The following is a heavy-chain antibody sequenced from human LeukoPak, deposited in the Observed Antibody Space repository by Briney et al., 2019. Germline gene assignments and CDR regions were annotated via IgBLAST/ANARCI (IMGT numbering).Heavy chain of an antibody. Sequence: GGSLRLSCAASGFTFSGSAMHWVRQASGKGLEWVGRIRSKANSYATTYAASVKGRFTISRDDSKNTAYLQMNSLKTEDTAVYYCTRLRHDYGDYVDPAIGWFDPWGQGTLVTVSS. D-gene: IGHD4-17*01. V-gene: IGHV3-73*01. CDR2: IRSKANSYAT. CDR1: GFTFSGSA. J-gene: IGHJ5*02. CDR3: TRLRHDYGDYVDPAIGWFDP.